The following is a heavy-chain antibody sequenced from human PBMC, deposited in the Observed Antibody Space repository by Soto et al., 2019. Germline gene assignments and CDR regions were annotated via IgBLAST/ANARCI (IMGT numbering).Heavy chain of an antibody. CDR3: ARAGAYDSIWGTYRADWFDP. D-gene: IGHD3-16*02. J-gene: IGHJ5*02. Sequence: EVQLVESGGGLIQPGGSLRLSCAASGFTVSSNYMSWVRQAPGKGLEWVSLIYSGGRTYYADSVKGRFTISRDNAKNSLYLQMNSLRAEDTAVYYCARAGAYDSIWGTYRADWFDPWGQGTLVTVSS. V-gene: IGHV3-53*01. CDR2: IYSGGRT. CDR1: GFTVSSNY.